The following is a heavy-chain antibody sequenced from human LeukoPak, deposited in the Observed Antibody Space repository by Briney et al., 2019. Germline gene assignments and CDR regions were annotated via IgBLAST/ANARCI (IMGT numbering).Heavy chain of an antibody. Sequence: SETLSLTCGVYGGSFSGYYWSWIRQPPGKGLEWIGEINHSGSTYYNPSLKSRVTISVDTSKNQFSLKLSSVTAADTAVYYCARVDVWGSSTSDYFDYWGQGTLVTVSS. CDR1: GGSFSGYY. D-gene: IGHD3-16*01. CDR2: INHSGST. J-gene: IGHJ4*02. V-gene: IGHV4-34*01. CDR3: ARVDVWGSSTSDYFDY.